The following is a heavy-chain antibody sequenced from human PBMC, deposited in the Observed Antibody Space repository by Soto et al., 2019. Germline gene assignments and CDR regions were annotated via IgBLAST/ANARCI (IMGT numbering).Heavy chain of an antibody. Sequence: KPSETLSLTCTVSGGSVSSGSYYWSWIRQPPGKGLEWIGYIYYSGSTNYNPSLKSRVTISVDTSKNQFSLKLSSVTAADTAVYYCARGTTYYYDSSGVAIDYWGQGTLVTVSS. CDR3: ARGTTYYYDSSGVAIDY. J-gene: IGHJ4*02. D-gene: IGHD3-22*01. CDR2: IYYSGST. CDR1: GGSVSSGSYY. V-gene: IGHV4-61*01.